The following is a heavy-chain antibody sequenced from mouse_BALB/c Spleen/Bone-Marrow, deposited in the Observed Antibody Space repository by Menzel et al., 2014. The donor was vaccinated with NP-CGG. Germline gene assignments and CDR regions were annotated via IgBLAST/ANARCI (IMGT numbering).Heavy chain of an antibody. Sequence: VKLMESAPALMKPGASVKISCKATGYTFSSYWIEWVKQRPGHGLEWIGEILPGSGNTHYNEKFKGKATFTADTSSNTAYMQLSSLTSEGSAVYYCTRQGFACWGQGTLVTVSA. CDR1: GYTFSSYW. J-gene: IGHJ3*01. V-gene: IGHV1-9*01. CDR3: TRQGFAC. CDR2: ILPGSGNT.